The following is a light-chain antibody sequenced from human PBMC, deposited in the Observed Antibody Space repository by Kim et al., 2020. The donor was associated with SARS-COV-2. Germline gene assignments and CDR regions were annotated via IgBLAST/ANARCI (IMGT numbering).Light chain of an antibody. CDR3: NSRDSSGNHLGV. Sequence: SSELTQDPAVSVALGQTVRITCQGDSLRSYYASWYQQKPGQAPVLVIYGKNNRPSGIPDRFSGSSSGNTASLTIPGAQAEDEADYYCNSRDSSGNHLGVF. CDR2: GKN. CDR1: SLRSYY. J-gene: IGLJ1*01. V-gene: IGLV3-19*01.